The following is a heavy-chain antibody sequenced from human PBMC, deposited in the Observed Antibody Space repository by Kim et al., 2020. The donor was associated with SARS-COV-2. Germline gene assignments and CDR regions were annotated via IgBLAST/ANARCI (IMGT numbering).Heavy chain of an antibody. CDR2: IRQDGSEK. V-gene: IGHV3-7*01. Sequence: GGSLRLSCAASGFTFSSYWMRWVRQAPGKGLEWVSNIRQDGSEKYYVDSVKGRFTISRDNAKNSLYLQMNSLRAEDTAVYYCARDHERYCSSTSCFYYYDSGMDAWGQGTTVTVSS. CDR1: GFTFSSYW. D-gene: IGHD2-2*01. J-gene: IGHJ6*02. CDR3: ARDHERYCSSTSCFYYYDSGMDA.